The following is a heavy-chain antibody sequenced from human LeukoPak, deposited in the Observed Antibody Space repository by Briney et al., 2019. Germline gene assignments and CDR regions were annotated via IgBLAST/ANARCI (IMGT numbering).Heavy chain of an antibody. J-gene: IGHJ4*02. D-gene: IGHD3-22*01. Sequence: ASVKVSCKASGYTFTSYYMHWVRQAPGQGLEWMGIINPSGGSTKYAQKFQGRVTMTRDTSTSTVYMELSSLKSEDTAVYYCAREGLEGVYYYDSSGSFVDYWGQGTLVTVSS. CDR3: AREGLEGVYYYDSSGSFVDY. CDR1: GYTFTSYY. V-gene: IGHV1-46*01. CDR2: INPSGGST.